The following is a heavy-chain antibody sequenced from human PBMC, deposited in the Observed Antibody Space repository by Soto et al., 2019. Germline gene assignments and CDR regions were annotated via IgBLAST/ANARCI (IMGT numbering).Heavy chain of an antibody. V-gene: IGHV4-59*08. D-gene: IGHD5-18*01. J-gene: IGHJ4*02. CDR2: IYYSGST. CDR3: ARHGSTGHSYGWHYFDY. CDR1: GGSISSYY. Sequence: QVQLQESGPGLVKPSETLSLTCTVSGGSISSYYWSWIRQPPGKGLEWIGYIYYSGSTNYNPSLKSRVTISVDTSKNQFSLKLSSVTAADTAVYYCARHGSTGHSYGWHYFDYWGQGTLVTVSS.